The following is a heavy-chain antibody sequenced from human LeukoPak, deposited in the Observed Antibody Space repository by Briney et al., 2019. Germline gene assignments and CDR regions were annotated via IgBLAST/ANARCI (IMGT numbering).Heavy chain of an antibody. Sequence: ASETLSLTCTVSGGSISSYYWSWIRQPPGKGLEWIGYIYYSGSTNYNPSLKSRVTISVDTSKNQFSLKLSSVTAADTAVYYCARRLKRMVALRVPYFDYWGQGTLVTVSS. CDR2: IYYSGST. V-gene: IGHV4-59*12. D-gene: IGHD3-10*01. CDR3: ARRLKRMVALRVPYFDY. CDR1: GGSISSYY. J-gene: IGHJ4*02.